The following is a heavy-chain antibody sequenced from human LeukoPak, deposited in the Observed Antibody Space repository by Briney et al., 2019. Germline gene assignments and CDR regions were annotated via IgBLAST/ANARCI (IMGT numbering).Heavy chain of an antibody. CDR1: GYTFTSYY. V-gene: IGHV1-46*01. D-gene: IGHD3-10*01. J-gene: IGHJ5*02. Sequence: ASVKVSCKASGYTFTSYYMHWVRQAPGQGLKWMGIINPSGGSTSYAQKFQGRVTMTRDTSTSTVYMELSSLRSEDTAVYYCARPGIRGFGELLDWFDPWGQGTLVTVSS. CDR3: ARPGIRGFGELLDWFDP. CDR2: INPSGGST.